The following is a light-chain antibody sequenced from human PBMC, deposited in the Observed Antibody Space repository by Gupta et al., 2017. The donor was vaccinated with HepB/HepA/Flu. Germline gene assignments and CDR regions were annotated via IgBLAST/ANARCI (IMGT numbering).Light chain of an antibody. Sequence: DIVMTQSPATLSVSPGERATLSCRARQRVGSNLAWYRQKPCLAPRLLFYGVSTRATAIPATSSGPGPGTEFTLTISLLMSEDFTVSYCQQDNTWPRTFGQGTKVEIK. CDR2: GVS. J-gene: IGKJ1*01. CDR3: QQDNTWPRT. CDR1: QRVGSN. V-gene: IGKV3-15*01.